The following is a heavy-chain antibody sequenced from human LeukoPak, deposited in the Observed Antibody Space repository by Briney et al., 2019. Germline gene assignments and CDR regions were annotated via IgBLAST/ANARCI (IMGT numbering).Heavy chain of an antibody. D-gene: IGHD6-19*01. V-gene: IGHV4-59*02. CDR3: AREEGPGYSSGWYYFDY. CDR1: GGSVSSYY. Sequence: PSETLSLTCTVSGGSVSSYYWSWIRQPPGKGLEWIGYIHYSGSTNYNPSLKSRVTISVDTSKNQFSLKLSSVTAADTAVYYCAREEGPGYSSGWYYFDYWGQGTLVTVSS. J-gene: IGHJ4*02. CDR2: IHYSGST.